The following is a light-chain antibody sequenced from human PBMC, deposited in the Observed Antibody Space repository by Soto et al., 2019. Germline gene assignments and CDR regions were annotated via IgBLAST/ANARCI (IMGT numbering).Light chain of an antibody. Sequence: QSALTQPPSASGTPGQRVTISCSGSSSNIGSNYVYWYQQLLGTAPKLLIYRNNQRPSGVPDRFSGSKSGTSASLAISGLRSEDEADYYCAAWDDSLSEVFGGGTKLTVL. CDR1: SSNIGSNY. CDR3: AAWDDSLSEV. J-gene: IGLJ3*02. V-gene: IGLV1-47*01. CDR2: RNN.